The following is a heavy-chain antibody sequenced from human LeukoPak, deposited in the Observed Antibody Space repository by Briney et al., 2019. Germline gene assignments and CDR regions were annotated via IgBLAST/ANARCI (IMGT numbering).Heavy chain of an antibody. D-gene: IGHD4-17*01. V-gene: IGHV4-59*01. CDR3: ARFLSTTATFDY. Sequence: TSETLSLTCTVSGGSISSYYWSWIRQPPGKGLEWIGYIYYSGSTNYNPSLKSRVTISVDTSKNQFSLKLSSVTAADTAVYYCARFLSTTATFDYWGQGTLVTVSS. CDR1: GGSISSYY. J-gene: IGHJ4*02. CDR2: IYYSGST.